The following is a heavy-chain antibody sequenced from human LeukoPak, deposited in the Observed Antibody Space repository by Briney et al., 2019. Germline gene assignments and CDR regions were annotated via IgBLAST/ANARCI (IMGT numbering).Heavy chain of an antibody. CDR3: ANWGLVTTIDY. CDR2: ISGSGGST. D-gene: IGHD4-17*01. V-gene: IGHV3-23*01. J-gene: IGHJ4*02. Sequence: PGGSLRLSCAAFGFTLTIYAMNWVRQAPGKGLEWVSAISGSGGSTYYADSVKGRFTISRDNSKNTLYLQMNSLRAEDTAVYYCANWGLVTTIDYWGQGTLVTVSS. CDR1: GFTLTIYA.